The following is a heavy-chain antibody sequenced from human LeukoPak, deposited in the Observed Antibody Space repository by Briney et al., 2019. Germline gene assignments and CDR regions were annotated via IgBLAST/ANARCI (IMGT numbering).Heavy chain of an antibody. V-gene: IGHV3-48*03. CDR3: ARDPDGSGKDY. D-gene: IGHD3-10*01. CDR1: GFTFSSYA. Sequence: GGSLRLSCAASGFTFSSYAMNWVRQAPGKGLEWVSYISSSGSTIYYADSVKGRFTISRDNAKNSLYLQMNSLRAEDTAVYYCARDPDGSGKDYWGQGTLVTVSS. CDR2: ISSSGSTI. J-gene: IGHJ4*02.